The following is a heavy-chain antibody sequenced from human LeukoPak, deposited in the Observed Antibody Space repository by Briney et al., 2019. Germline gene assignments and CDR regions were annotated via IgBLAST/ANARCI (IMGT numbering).Heavy chain of an antibody. Sequence: AGTLSLTCAVSGGSISSSNWWSWVRQPPGKGLEWIGEIYHSGSTNYNASLKSRVTISVDKSKNQFSLKLSSMTAADTAVYYCARPYSSSWSGAFDIWGQGTMVTVSS. CDR3: ARPYSSSWSGAFDI. CDR2: IYHSGST. V-gene: IGHV4-4*02. J-gene: IGHJ3*02. D-gene: IGHD6-13*01. CDR1: GGSISSSNW.